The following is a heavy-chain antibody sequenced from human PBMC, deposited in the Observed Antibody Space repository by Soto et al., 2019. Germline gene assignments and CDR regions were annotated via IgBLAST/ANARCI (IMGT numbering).Heavy chain of an antibody. CDR3: ARDSKFGVVTPVLTTNMDV. CDR1: GFTFSSYA. Sequence: QVQLVESGGGVVQPGRSLRLSCAASGFTFSSYAMHWVRQAPGKGLEWVAVISYDGSNKYYADSVKGRFTISRDNSKNTLYLQMNSLRAEDTAVYYCARDSKFGVVTPVLTTNMDVWGQGTTVTVSS. CDR2: ISYDGSNK. V-gene: IGHV3-30-3*01. J-gene: IGHJ6*02. D-gene: IGHD3-3*01.